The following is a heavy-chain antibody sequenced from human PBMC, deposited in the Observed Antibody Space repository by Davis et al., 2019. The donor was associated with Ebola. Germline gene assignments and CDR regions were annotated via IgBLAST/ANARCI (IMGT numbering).Heavy chain of an antibody. Sequence: GESLKISCAASGFTFSDYYMSWIRQAPGKGLEWVSYISSSGSTIYYADSVKGRFTISRDNAKNSLYLQMNSLRAEDTAVYYCARAQELYYYDSSGYYVQRPFDYWGQGTLVTVSS. CDR2: ISSSGSTI. CDR3: ARAQELYYYDSSGYYVQRPFDY. D-gene: IGHD3-22*01. V-gene: IGHV3-11*01. J-gene: IGHJ4*02. CDR1: GFTFSDYY.